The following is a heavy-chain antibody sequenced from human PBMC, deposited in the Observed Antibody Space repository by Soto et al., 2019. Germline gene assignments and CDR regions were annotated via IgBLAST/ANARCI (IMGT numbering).Heavy chain of an antibody. V-gene: IGHV3-23*01. CDR1: GFRIRDHA. D-gene: IGHD3-10*01. Sequence: LQSGGGVVQPGEPLRLSCAASGFRIRDHALSWVRQAPGGGLEWVSGISGSEDRTNYADFVRGRFIISKDRAKNTLYLDMSGLRVDDTDVYFCGRTYTGGWGQGTLVTVSS. J-gene: IGHJ4*02. CDR2: ISGSEDRT. CDR3: GRTYTGG.